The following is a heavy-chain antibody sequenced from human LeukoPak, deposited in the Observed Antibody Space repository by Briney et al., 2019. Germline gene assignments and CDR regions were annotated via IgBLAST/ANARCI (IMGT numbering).Heavy chain of an antibody. J-gene: IGHJ3*02. CDR3: ARAGVVPAAKAFDI. CDR1: GFTFSSYW. Sequence: QPGGSLRLSCAASGFTFSSYWMSWVRQAPGKGLEWVANIKQDGSEKYYVDSVKGRFTISRDNAKNSLYLQMNSLRAEDTAVYYCARAGVVPAAKAFDIWGQGTMVTVSS. CDR2: IKQDGSEK. V-gene: IGHV3-7*01. D-gene: IGHD2-2*01.